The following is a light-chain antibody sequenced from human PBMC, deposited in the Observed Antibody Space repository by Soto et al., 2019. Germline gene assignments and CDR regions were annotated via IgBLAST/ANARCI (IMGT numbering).Light chain of an antibody. CDR2: GAS. CDR1: QSVTSNY. V-gene: IGKV3-20*01. Sequence: EIVLTQSPATLSESPGERATLSCRASQSVTSNYLAWYQQKPGQAPRLLVYGASSRATGISDRFSGSGSGTDFTLTISRLEPEDFAVYYCQHYVSPPITFGQGTRLEIK. CDR3: QHYVSPPIT. J-gene: IGKJ5*01.